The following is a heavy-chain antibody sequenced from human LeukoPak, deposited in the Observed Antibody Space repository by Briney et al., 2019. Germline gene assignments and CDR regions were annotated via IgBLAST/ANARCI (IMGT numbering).Heavy chain of an antibody. Sequence: SQTLSLTCAISGDSVSSTGASWNWLRQSPSRGLEWLGRTYYRSQWYYEYALSVKSRIIVAPDTSKNQFSLQLNSVTPEDTAVYYCVRGNYNFDYWGQGSLVTVSS. CDR1: GDSVSSTGAS. CDR3: VRGNYNFDY. J-gene: IGHJ4*02. V-gene: IGHV6-1*01. D-gene: IGHD5-24*01. CDR2: TYYRSQWYY.